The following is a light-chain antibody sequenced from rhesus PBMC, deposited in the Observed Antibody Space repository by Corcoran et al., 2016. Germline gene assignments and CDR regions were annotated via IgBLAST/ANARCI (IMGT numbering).Light chain of an antibody. Sequence: DIQMTQSTSSLSASVGDRVTITCRASQGISSYLAWYQQKPGKAPKPLIYYASNLESGVPSRFSGSGSGTEFTLTISGLQPEDCATYYCQQYNSDPFTFGPGTKLDIK. CDR1: QGISSY. J-gene: IGKJ3*01. V-gene: IGKV1-37*01. CDR2: YAS. CDR3: QQYNSDPFT.